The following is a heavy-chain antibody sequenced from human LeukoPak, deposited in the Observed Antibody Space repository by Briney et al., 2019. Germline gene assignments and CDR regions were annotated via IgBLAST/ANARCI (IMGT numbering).Heavy chain of an antibody. J-gene: IGHJ4*02. CDR2: TYYRSKWRD. CDR1: GDSVSSNSAV. Sequence: SQTLSLTCDISGDSVSSNSAVWNWIRQSPSRGLEWLGKTYYRSKWRDDSAVSVRGRVTITPDTSKNQFSLQLSSVTPEDTAVYYRARSGRYTFDYWGQGILVTVSS. CDR3: ARSGRYTFDY. D-gene: IGHD1-26*01. V-gene: IGHV6-1*01.